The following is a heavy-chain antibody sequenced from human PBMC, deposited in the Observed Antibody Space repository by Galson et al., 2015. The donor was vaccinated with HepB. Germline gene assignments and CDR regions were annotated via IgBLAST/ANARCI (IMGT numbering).Heavy chain of an antibody. CDR3: ARDPDSSGWYFFDY. J-gene: IGHJ4*02. D-gene: IGHD6-19*01. V-gene: IGHV3-7*03. CDR1: YA. Sequence: YAMNWVRQAPGKGLEWVASIKQDGSEKYYVDSVKGRFTISRDNAKIPVYLQMNSLRAEDTAVYYCARDPDSSGWYFFDYWGQGTLVTVSS. CDR2: IKQDGSEK.